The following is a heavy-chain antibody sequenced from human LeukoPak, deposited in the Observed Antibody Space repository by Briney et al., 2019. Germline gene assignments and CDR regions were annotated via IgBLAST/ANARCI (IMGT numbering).Heavy chain of an antibody. V-gene: IGHV4-39*01. D-gene: IGHD3-22*01. Sequence: SETLSLTCTVSAGSVNNSNFFWGWIRQPPGRGLEWLGSIYTSGSTYSNPSLKSRVTLSIDTSKSQFSLRLTSVTAADTAVYYCARHGYDRSGFHSSWGQGTLVTVSS. CDR2: IYTSGST. CDR3: ARHGYDRSGFHSS. CDR1: AGSVNNSNFF. J-gene: IGHJ4*02.